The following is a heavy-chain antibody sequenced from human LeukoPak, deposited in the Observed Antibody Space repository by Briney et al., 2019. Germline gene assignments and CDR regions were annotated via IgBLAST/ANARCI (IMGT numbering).Heavy chain of an antibody. V-gene: IGHV4-59*01. D-gene: IGHD3-22*01. J-gene: IGHJ4*02. Sequence: SETLSLTCTVSGGSISSYYWSWIRQPPGKGLEWIGYIYYSGSTNYNPSLKSRVTISVDTSKNQFSLKLSSVTAADTAVYYCARGTYYYDSSGYYFDYWGQGTLVTVSS. CDR2: IYYSGST. CDR3: ARGTYYYDSSGYYFDY. CDR1: GGSISSYY.